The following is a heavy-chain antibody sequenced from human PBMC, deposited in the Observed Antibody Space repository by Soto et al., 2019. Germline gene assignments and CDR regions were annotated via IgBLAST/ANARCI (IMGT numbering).Heavy chain of an antibody. V-gene: IGHV1-69*13. D-gene: IGHD5-12*01. CDR1: GGTFSSHS. CDR3: ATGSFTSTGGRIGYQYNAMDV. CDR2: IIPIFGPA. J-gene: IGHJ6*02. Sequence: SVKVSCKSSGGTFSSHSINWVRQAPGQGLEWMGGIIPIFGPADFAKKFQGRVTITADESTTTAYMELSSLTSEDTAVYYCATGSFTSTGGRIGYQYNAMDVWGQGTTVTVSS.